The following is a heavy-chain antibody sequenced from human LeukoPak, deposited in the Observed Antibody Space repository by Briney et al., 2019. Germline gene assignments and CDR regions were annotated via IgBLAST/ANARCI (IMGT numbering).Heavy chain of an antibody. Sequence: GGSLRLSCAASGFTFSSYAMSWVRQAPGKGLEWVSAISGSGGSTYYADSVKGRFTISRDNSKNTLYLQMNSLRAEDTAVYYCAKRAPMVRGRTDYQYGMDVWGQGTTVTVSS. D-gene: IGHD3-10*01. CDR1: GFTFSSYA. V-gene: IGHV3-23*01. CDR3: AKRAPMVRGRTDYQYGMDV. J-gene: IGHJ6*02. CDR2: ISGSGGST.